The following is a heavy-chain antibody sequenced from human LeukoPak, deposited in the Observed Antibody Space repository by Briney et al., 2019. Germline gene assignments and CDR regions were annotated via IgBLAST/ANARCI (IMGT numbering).Heavy chain of an antibody. CDR3: ARVYYGSGSLHYYYYYMDV. J-gene: IGHJ6*03. D-gene: IGHD3-10*01. Sequence: SETLSLTCTVSGGSLSSSSYYWGWIRQPPGKGLEWIGSIYYNGSTYYNPSLKSRVTISVDTSKNQFSLKLSSVTAANTAVYYCARVYYGSGSLHYYYYYMDVWGKGTTVTISS. CDR2: IYYNGST. CDR1: GGSLSSSSYY. V-gene: IGHV4-39*01.